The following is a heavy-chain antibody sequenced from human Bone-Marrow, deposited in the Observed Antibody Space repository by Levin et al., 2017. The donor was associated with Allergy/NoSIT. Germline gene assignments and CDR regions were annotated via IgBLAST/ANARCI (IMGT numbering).Heavy chain of an antibody. Sequence: ASVKVSCKASGYTFTGYYIHWVRQAPGQGLEWMGRINPNSGGTNYAQKFQGRVTIIADESTSTAYMELRSLKSEDTAVYYCARARDGYYGSGSFDFWGQGTLLTVSS. CDR1: GYTFTGYY. J-gene: IGHJ4*02. V-gene: IGHV1-2*06. D-gene: IGHD3-10*01. CDR2: INPNSGGT. CDR3: ARARDGYYGSGSFDF.